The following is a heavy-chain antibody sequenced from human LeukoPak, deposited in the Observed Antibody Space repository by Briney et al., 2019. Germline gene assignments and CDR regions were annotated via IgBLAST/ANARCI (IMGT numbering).Heavy chain of an antibody. V-gene: IGHV1-2*02. CDR3: ARDLGSSSWYFDY. D-gene: IGHD6-13*01. J-gene: IGHJ4*02. CDR1: GYTFTAYY. CDR2: INPNSGGT. Sequence: ASVKVSCKASGYTFTAYYMHWVRQAPGQGLEWMGWINPNSGGTNYAQKFQGRVTMTRDTSISTAYMELSWLRSDDTAVYYCARDLGSSSWYFDYWGQGTPVTVSS.